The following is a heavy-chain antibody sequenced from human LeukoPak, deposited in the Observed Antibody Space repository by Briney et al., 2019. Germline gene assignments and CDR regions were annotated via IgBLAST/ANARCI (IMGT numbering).Heavy chain of an antibody. D-gene: IGHD2-8*02. CDR1: GFTFSNSW. J-gene: IGHJ4*02. CDR3: ARDTDGNLDY. V-gene: IGHV3-7*01. Sequence: GGSLRLSCAASGFTFSNSWMAWVRQAPGKGLEWVANIKQDASTKHYADSLKGRFTISRDNPKNSLYLQMNSLRADDTAVYYCARDTDGNLDYWGQGFLVTVAS. CDR2: IKQDASTK.